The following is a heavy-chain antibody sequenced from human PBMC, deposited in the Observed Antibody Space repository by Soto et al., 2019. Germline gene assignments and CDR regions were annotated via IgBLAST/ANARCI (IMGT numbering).Heavy chain of an antibody. CDR3: ARDQNVDTNYFDY. CDR1: GFTFSSYA. Sequence: QVQLVESGGGVVQPGRSLRLSCAASGFTFSSYAMHWVRQAPGKGLEWVAVISYDGSNKYYADSVKGRFTISRDNXKNPLYLQMNSLRAEDTAVYYCARDQNVDTNYFDYWGQGTLVTVSS. D-gene: IGHD5-18*01. CDR2: ISYDGSNK. V-gene: IGHV3-30-3*01. J-gene: IGHJ4*02.